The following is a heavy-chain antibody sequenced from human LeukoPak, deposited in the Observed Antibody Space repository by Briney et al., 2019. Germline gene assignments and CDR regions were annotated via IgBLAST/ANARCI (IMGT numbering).Heavy chain of an antibody. Sequence: ASVRLSCKASGYGFTNHYIYWVRQAPGQGLEWMGMIGPSGVATTFAQRFQDRVTMTSGTSTTTVYMELRSLRFDDTATYYCARDAKDELVRRDYYYMDVWAKGPRSPSP. J-gene: IGHJ6*03. D-gene: IGHD6-13*01. CDR3: ARDAKDELVRRDYYYMDV. V-gene: IGHV1-46*01. CDR2: IGPSGVAT. CDR1: GYGFTNHY.